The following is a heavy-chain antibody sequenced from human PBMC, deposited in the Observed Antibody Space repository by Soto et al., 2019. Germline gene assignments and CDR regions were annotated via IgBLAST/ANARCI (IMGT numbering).Heavy chain of an antibody. D-gene: IGHD1-26*01. CDR1: GYTFTSYA. CDR3: ASSLSGSNYSYGRDV. CDR2: INAGNGNT. V-gene: IGHV1-3*01. J-gene: IGHJ6*02. Sequence: ASVKVSCKASGYTFTSYAMHWVRQAPGQRLEWMGWINAGNGNTKYSQKFQGRVTITRDTSASTAYMELSSLRSEDKAVYYCASSLSGSNYSYGRDVWGQGTTVTV.